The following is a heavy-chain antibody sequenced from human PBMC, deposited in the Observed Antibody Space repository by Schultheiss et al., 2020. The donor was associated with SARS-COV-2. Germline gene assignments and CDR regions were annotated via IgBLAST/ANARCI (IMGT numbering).Heavy chain of an antibody. CDR2: ISYDGSDK. CDR1: GFTFSTYG. V-gene: IGHV3-30*18. CDR3: AKNRRTYSSSVSGDLDGMDV. J-gene: IGHJ6*02. Sequence: GGSLRLSCAASGFTFSTYGMHWVRQAPGKGLEWVAVISYDGSDKYYADSVKGRFTISRDNSKNTLYLQMNSLRAEDTAVYDCAKNRRTYSSSVSGDLDGMDVWGQGTTVTVSS. D-gene: IGHD6-6*01.